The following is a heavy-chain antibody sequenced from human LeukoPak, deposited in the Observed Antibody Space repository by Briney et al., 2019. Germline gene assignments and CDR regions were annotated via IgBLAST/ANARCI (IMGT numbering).Heavy chain of an antibody. D-gene: IGHD2-2*02. V-gene: IGHV4/OR15-8*01. J-gene: IGHJ6*02. CDR1: VGSINSGNW. CDR3: AAAPILRGEGGEHYKYGMDV. Sequence: PSETLSLTCGVSVGSINSGNWWTWVRQSPGKGLEWSGEIRHNGTRNYHPSLKSRVTISADTFKNHFSLIVTSLPAADTAVYYCAAAPILRGEGGEHYKYGMDVWGQGTTVIVSS. CDR2: IRHNGTR.